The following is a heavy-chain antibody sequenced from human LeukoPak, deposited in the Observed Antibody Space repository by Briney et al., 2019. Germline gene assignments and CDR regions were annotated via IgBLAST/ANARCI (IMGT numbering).Heavy chain of an antibody. CDR3: AREDPVSRSSRRGPSKH. Sequence: NPGGSLRLSCGASGFLFCSYSMHWVRQAPGKGLEWVSSISSSSSYIYYADSVKGRFTISRDNAKHSLYLQMNSLRAEDTAVYYCAREDPVSRSSRRGPSKHWGQGTLVTVSS. V-gene: IGHV3-21*01. CDR1: GFLFCSYS. D-gene: IGHD6-6*01. J-gene: IGHJ1*01. CDR2: ISSSSSYI.